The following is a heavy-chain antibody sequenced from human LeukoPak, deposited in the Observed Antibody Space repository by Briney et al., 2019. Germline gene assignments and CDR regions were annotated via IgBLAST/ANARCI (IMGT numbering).Heavy chain of an antibody. CDR1: GYTFTSYD. Sequence: ASVTVSCMASGYTFTSYDINWVRQATGQGGAGMGWMNPNSGNTGYAQKFQGRVTMTRNTSISTAYMELSSLRSEDTAVYYCATGYCSGGSCYSLDYWGQGTLVTVSS. CDR3: ATGYCSGGSCYSLDY. D-gene: IGHD2-15*01. V-gene: IGHV1-8*01. CDR2: MNPNSGNT. J-gene: IGHJ4*02.